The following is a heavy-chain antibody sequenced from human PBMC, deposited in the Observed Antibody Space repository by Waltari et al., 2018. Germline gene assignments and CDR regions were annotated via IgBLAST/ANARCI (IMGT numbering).Heavy chain of an antibody. J-gene: IGHJ4*02. CDR3: ASAPLFWGGYPHFDY. CDR1: GYTFTGYY. Sequence: QVQLVQSGAEVKKPGASVKVSCKASGYTFTGYYMHWVRQAPGQGLEWMGWINPTSGGTDYAPKLQGRFTVTRDTSISKAYMELSRLRSEDTAVYYCASAPLFWGGYPHFDYWGQGTLVTVSA. D-gene: IGHD3-3*01. V-gene: IGHV1-2*02. CDR2: INPTSGGT.